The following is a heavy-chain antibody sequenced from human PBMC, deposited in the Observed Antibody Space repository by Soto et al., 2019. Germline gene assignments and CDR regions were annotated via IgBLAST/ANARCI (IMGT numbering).Heavy chain of an antibody. CDR1: GGSIRGSPYC. D-gene: IGHD2-15*01. CDR3: ARNRNYCSGGSCYSTWFDP. J-gene: IGHJ5*02. CDR2: TYDFGNP. V-gene: IGHV4-39*07. Sequence: PSETLSLTCSVSGGSIRGSPYCWGWIRQPRGKGLEWIAMTYDFGNPYYNPSLRSRVTISVDTSRNEFSLQLTNMDPVDTATYYCARNRNYCSGGSCYSTWFDPWGQGTLVTVSS.